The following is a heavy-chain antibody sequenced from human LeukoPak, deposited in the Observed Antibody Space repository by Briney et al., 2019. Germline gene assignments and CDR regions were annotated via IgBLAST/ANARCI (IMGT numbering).Heavy chain of an antibody. D-gene: IGHD6-19*01. V-gene: IGHV4-38-2*01. J-gene: IGHJ4*02. CDR3: ARGRWQWLVRLRYYFDY. CDR1: GGSFSGYY. CDR2: IYHSGST. Sequence: SETLSLTCAVYGGSFSGYYGGWIRQPPGKGLEWIGSIYHSGSTYYNPSLKSRVTISVDTSKNQFSLKLSSVTAADTAVYYCARGRWQWLVRLRYYFDYWGQGTLVTVSS.